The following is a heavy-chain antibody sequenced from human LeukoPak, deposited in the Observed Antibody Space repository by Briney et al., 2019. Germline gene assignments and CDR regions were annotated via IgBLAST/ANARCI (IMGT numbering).Heavy chain of an antibody. J-gene: IGHJ6*02. V-gene: IGHV1-46*01. CDR1: GYTFTSYY. CDR2: INPSGGST. D-gene: IGHD6-19*01. CDR3: AREWLGLRGMDV. Sequence: ASVRVSCKDSGYTFTSYYMYWVREAPGQGLEWMGIINPSGGSTSYEQKFQGRVTMTRDTSTSTVYMELSSLRSEDTAVYYCAREWLGLRGMDVWGQGTTVTVSS.